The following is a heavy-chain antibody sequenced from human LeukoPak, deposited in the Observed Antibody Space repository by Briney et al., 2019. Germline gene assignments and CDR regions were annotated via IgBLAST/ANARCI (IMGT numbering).Heavy chain of an antibody. CDR2: IGGRDGST. D-gene: IGHD2-2*01. V-gene: IGHV3-23*01. CDR1: GFTFSSYG. Sequence: GGSLRLSCAASGFTFSSYGMSWVRQAPGKGLEWVSAIGGRDGSTYYADSVKGRFTISRDNSKNTLYLQMNSLRAEDTAVYYCAKSIVVVPAAGGNYFDYWGQGTLVTVSS. J-gene: IGHJ4*02. CDR3: AKSIVVVPAAGGNYFDY.